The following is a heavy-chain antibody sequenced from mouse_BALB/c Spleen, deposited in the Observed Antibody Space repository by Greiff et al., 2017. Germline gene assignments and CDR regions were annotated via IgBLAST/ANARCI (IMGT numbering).Heavy chain of an antibody. CDR2: IDPETGGT. D-gene: IGHD2-14*01. V-gene: IGHV1-15*01. J-gene: IGHJ2*01. Sequence: QVQLQQSGAELVRPGASVTLSCKASGYTFTDYEMHWVKQTPVHGLEWIGAIDPETGGTAYNQKFKGKATLTADKSSSTAYMELRSLTSEDSAVYYCTTYRYDYWGQGTTLTVSS. CDR1: GYTFTDYE. CDR3: TTYRYDY.